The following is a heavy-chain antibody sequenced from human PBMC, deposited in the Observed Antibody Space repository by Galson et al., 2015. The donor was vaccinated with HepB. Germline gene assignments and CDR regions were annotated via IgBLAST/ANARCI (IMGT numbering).Heavy chain of an antibody. Sequence: SVKLSCKASGVTFSNYTISWVRQAPGQGLEWMGGITPIIGKAKYAQTFQGRVTITADESTSTAYMELSSLGAEDTAVYYCAREGIAAVTNTVAYWGQGTLVTVSS. CDR1: GVTFSNYT. CDR3: AREGIAAVTNTVAY. CDR2: ITPIIGKA. V-gene: IGHV1-69*01. D-gene: IGHD6-13*01. J-gene: IGHJ4*02.